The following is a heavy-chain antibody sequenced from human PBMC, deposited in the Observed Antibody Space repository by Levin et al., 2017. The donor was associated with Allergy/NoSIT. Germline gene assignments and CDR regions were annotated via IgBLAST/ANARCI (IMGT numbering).Heavy chain of an antibody. CDR2: IYYSGST. Sequence: SETLSLTCTVSGGSISSSSYYWGWIRQPPGKGLEWIGSIYYSGSTYYNPSLKSRVTISVDTSKNQFSLKLSSVTAADTAVYYCARQGGTTVTTSAPSNWFDPWGQGTLVTVSS. J-gene: IGHJ5*02. V-gene: IGHV4-39*01. D-gene: IGHD4-11*01. CDR3: ARQGGTTVTTSAPSNWFDP. CDR1: GGSISSSSYY.